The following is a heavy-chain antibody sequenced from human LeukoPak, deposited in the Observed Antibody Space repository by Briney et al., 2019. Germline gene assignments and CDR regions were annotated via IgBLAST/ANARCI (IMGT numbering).Heavy chain of an antibody. CDR2: IHTSGST. V-gene: IGHV4-4*09. J-gene: IGHJ6*03. CDR1: GGSISSYY. CDR3: ARMQVDKYSRDYYYYMDV. Sequence: SETLSLTCTVSGGSISSYYWSWIRQPPGKGLEWIGYIHTSGSTNYNPSLKSRVTISVDTSKNQFSLKLSSVTAADTAVYYCARMQVDKYSRDYYYYMDVWGKGTTVTVSS. D-gene: IGHD2-15*01.